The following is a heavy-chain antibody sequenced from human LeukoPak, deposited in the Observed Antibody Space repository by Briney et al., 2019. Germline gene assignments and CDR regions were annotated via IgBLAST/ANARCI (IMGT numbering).Heavy chain of an antibody. CDR3: ARSNQADDY. CDR1: GFTFSSYW. D-gene: IGHD1-14*01. CDR2: INPGGSSI. V-gene: IGHV3-74*01. J-gene: IGHJ4*02. Sequence: LPGRSLRLSCAASGFTFSSYWMPWVRQVPGKGLVWVARINPGGSSITYADSVKGRFTISRDNAKNTLYLQMDSLRAEDTGVYYCARSNQADDYWGQGTLVTVSS.